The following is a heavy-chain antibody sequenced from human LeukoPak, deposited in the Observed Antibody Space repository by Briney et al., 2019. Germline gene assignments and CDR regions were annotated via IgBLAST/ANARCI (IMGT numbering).Heavy chain of an antibody. Sequence: GGSLRLSCAASGFTFSSYWMHWVRQAQGMGLVWVSRINTDGSSTTYADSVKGRFTISRDSAKNTLYLQMNSLRAEDTAVYYCARTVPGYFFDSWGQGTLVTVSS. D-gene: IGHD3-10*01. CDR3: ARTVPGYFFDS. J-gene: IGHJ4*02. V-gene: IGHV3-74*01. CDR2: INTDGSST. CDR1: GFTFSSYW.